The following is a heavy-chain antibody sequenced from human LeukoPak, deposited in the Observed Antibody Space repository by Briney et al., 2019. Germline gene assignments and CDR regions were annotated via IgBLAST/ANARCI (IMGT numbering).Heavy chain of an antibody. D-gene: IGHD3-9*01. CDR3: ARSPHILTGENFDY. Sequence: ASVKVSCKASGYTFTGYYIHWVRQAPGQGLEWMGWINPNSGGTNYAQKFQGRVTMTRDTSISTAYMQLSRLRSADTAVYYCARSPHILTGENFDYWGQGTLLTVSS. CDR1: GYTFTGYY. V-gene: IGHV1-2*02. J-gene: IGHJ4*02. CDR2: INPNSGGT.